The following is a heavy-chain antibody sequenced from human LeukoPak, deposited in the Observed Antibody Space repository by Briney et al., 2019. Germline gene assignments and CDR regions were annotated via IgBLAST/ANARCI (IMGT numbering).Heavy chain of an antibody. J-gene: IGHJ6*04. D-gene: IGHD7-27*01. Sequence: GGSLRLSCAASGFTFSNYWMSCVRQAPGKGLEWVANIKQDGREKYYVDSVKGRFTISRDNAKNSVYLQMNSLRAEDTAVYYCARDNWGFWGKGTTVTVSS. CDR3: ARDNWGF. CDR1: GFTFSNYW. CDR2: IKQDGREK. V-gene: IGHV3-7*01.